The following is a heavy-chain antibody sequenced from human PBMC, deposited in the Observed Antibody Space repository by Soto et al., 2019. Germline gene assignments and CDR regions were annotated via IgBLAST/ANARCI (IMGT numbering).Heavy chain of an antibody. D-gene: IGHD6-6*01. V-gene: IGHV4-59*11. Sequence: QVQLQESCPGLVKPSETLSLTCTVAGGSLTDHYWNWFRQSPGKGLHWIGYVYYSGGTNYNHSLKSRVTMSVYKSKNQFALNFRSVTGADTAVDYCARGNAWKSSSFEIWGQGTVVSVSS. J-gene: IGHJ3*02. CDR2: VYYSGGT. CDR1: GGSLTDHY. CDR3: ARGNAWKSSSFEI.